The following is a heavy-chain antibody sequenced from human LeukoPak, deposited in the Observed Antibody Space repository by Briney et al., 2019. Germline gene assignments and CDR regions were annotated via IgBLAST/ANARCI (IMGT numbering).Heavy chain of an antibody. CDR2: VSYSGGT. Sequence: SETLSLTCTVSGASVSSHYWSWIRQPPGKGLEWIGYVSYSGGTNYDPSLKSRVTISLDTSKDQFSLRLNSVTAADTAVYYCARLSTYYDFWSPLDYWGQGTLVTVSS. CDR1: GASVSSHY. J-gene: IGHJ4*02. CDR3: ARLSTYYDFWSPLDY. D-gene: IGHD3-3*01. V-gene: IGHV4-59*02.